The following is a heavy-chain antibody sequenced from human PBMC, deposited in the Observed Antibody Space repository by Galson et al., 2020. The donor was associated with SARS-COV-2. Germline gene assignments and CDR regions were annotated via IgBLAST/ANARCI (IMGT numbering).Heavy chain of an antibody. V-gene: IGHV3-23*01. CDR3: AKAGYDSIGYFITFDY. CDR1: GFTFSSYA. D-gene: IGHD3-22*01. CDR2: ISGSGGST. Sequence: GGSLRLSCAASGFTFSSYAMSWVRQAPGKGLEWVSAISGSGGSTYYADSVKGRFTISRDNSKNTLYLQMNSLRAEDTAVYYCAKAGYDSIGYFITFDYWGQGTLVTVSS. J-gene: IGHJ4*02.